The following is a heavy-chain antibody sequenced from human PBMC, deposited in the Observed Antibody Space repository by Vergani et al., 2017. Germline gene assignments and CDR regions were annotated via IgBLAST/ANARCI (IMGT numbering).Heavy chain of an antibody. V-gene: IGHV3-49*03. Sequence: EVQLVESGGGLVQPGRSLRLSCTASGFTFGDYAMSWFRQAPGKGLEWVGFIRSKAYGGTTEYAASVKGRLTISREDSKSIAYLQMNSLKTEDTAVYYCTRDGEEAYYFDYWGQGTLVTVSS. CDR3: TRDGEEAYYFDY. J-gene: IGHJ4*02. CDR1: GFTFGDYA. CDR2: IRSKAYGGTT. D-gene: IGHD3-10*01.